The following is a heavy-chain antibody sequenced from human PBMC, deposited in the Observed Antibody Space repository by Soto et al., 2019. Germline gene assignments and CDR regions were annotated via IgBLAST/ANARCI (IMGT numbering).Heavy chain of an antibody. CDR1: GGSISSYY. J-gene: IGHJ4*02. CDR2: IYYSGST. V-gene: IGHV4-59*12. Sequence: SETLSLTCTVSGGSISSYYWSWIRQPPGKGLEWIGYIYYSGSTNYNPSLKSRVTISVDTSKNQFSLKLTSVTAADTAVYYCARGLITGSHYSGGWYYFDSWGQGTQVTVSS. CDR3: ARGLITGSHYSGGWYYFDS. D-gene: IGHD6-19*01.